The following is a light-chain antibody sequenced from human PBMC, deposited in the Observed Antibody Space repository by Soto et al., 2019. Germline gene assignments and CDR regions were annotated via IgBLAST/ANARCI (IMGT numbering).Light chain of an antibody. Sequence: QSALTQSSSASASLGSSVKLTCTLSSGHSSYIIAWHQQQPGKAPRYLMKLEGSGSYNKGSGVPDRFSGSSSGADRYLTISNLRFEDEAEYYCETWDSNTRVFGGGTKLAVL. CDR1: SGHSSYI. CDR3: ETWDSNTRV. J-gene: IGLJ3*02. CDR2: LEGSGSY. V-gene: IGLV4-60*02.